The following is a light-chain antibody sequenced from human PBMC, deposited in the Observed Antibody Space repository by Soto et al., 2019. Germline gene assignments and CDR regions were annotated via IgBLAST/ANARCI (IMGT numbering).Light chain of an antibody. Sequence: QSALTQPASLSGSPGQPITIACTGTSGDVGTDNLVSWYQQHAGKAPKILIYEGTKRPSGVSDRFSGFGSGHTASLTITGLRAEGEADYYCFSYAISSTSVFGTGTKVTV. J-gene: IGLJ1*01. V-gene: IGLV2-23*01. CDR1: SGDVGTDNL. CDR2: EGT. CDR3: FSYAISSTSV.